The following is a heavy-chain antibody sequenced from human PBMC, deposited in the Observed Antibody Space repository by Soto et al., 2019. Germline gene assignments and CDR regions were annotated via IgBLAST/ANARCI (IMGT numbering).Heavy chain of an antibody. CDR2: INHSGST. J-gene: IGHJ5*02. CDR3: ARERPDGARLDP. Sequence: SEPLPLTCAVDCGSFSSYYWSRIRQPPGKGLEWIGEINHSGSTNYNPSLKSRVTMSVDTSKNQFSLKLSSVTAADTAVYYCARERPDGARLDPWGQGTLVTVSS. D-gene: IGHD6-6*01. V-gene: IGHV4-34*01. CDR1: CGSFSSYY.